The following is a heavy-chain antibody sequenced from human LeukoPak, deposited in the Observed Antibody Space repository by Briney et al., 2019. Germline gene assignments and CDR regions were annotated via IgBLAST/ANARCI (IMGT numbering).Heavy chain of an antibody. CDR2: INHSGST. CDR3: AGGGYGPQFDP. CDR1: GGSFSGYY. Sequence: SETLSLTCAVYGGSFSGYYWSWIRQPPGKGLEWIGEINHSGSTNYNPSLKSRVTISVDTSKNQFSLKLSSVTAADTAVYYCAGGGYGPQFDPWGQGTLVTVSS. J-gene: IGHJ5*02. D-gene: IGHD3-10*01. V-gene: IGHV4-34*01.